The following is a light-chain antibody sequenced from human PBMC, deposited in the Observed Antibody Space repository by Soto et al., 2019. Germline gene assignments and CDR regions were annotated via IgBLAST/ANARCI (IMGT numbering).Light chain of an antibody. CDR1: QSISSY. CDR3: HQRSTWPFT. V-gene: IGKV3-11*01. J-gene: IGKJ3*01. CDR2: DAS. Sequence: EIVLTQSPATLSLSPGERATLSCRASQSISSYLAWYQQKPDQAPRLLIYDASNRATGIPARFSGSGSVTDFTLTISSLEPEDFAVYYCHQRSTWPFTFCPGTKVDIK.